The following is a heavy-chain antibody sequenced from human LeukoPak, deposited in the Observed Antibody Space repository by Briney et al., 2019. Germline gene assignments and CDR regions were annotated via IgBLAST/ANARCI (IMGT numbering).Heavy chain of an antibody. Sequence: GASVKVSCRASGGTFSSYAISWVRQAPGQGLEWMGGIIPIFGTANYAQKFQGRVTITADESTSTAYMELSSLRSEDTAVYYCARATMTTVTVYFDYWGQGTLVTVSS. CDR3: ARATMTTVTVYFDY. CDR2: IIPIFGTA. V-gene: IGHV1-69*01. CDR1: GGTFSSYA. J-gene: IGHJ4*02. D-gene: IGHD4-17*01.